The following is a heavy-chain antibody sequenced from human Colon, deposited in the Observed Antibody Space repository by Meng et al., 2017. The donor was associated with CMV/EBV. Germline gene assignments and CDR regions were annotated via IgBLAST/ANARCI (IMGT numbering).Heavy chain of an antibody. CDR3: ARVATDIRYGMDV. J-gene: IGHJ6*02. CDR2: IGPAGDT. D-gene: IGHD5-12*01. V-gene: IGHV3-13*01. CDR1: GFIVSGND. Sequence: GESLKISCAASGFIVSGNDMNWVRQAPGKGLEWVSAIGPAGDTYYADSVKGRFTISRDAAKNSLYLQMNSLRAGDTAVYYCARVATDIRYGMDVWGQGTTVTVSS.